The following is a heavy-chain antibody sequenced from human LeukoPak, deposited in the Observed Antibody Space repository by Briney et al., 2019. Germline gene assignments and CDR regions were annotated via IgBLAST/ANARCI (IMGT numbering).Heavy chain of an antibody. CDR1: GYTFTSYA. V-gene: IGHV1-3*01. CDR3: ARDLSDHLLLWFGELFL. J-gene: IGHJ4*02. D-gene: IGHD3-10*01. CDR2: INAGNGNT. Sequence: ASVKVSCKASGYTFTSYAMHWVRQAPGQRFEWMGWINAGNGNTKYSQKFQGRVTITRDTSASTAYMELSSLRSEDTAVYYCARDLSDHLLLWFGELFLWGQGTLVTVSS.